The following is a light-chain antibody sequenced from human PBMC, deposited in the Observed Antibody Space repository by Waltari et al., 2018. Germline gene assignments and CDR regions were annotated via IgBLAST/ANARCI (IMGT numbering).Light chain of an antibody. V-gene: IGLV3-1*01. J-gene: IGLJ1*01. CDR3: QAWDIRTANYV. CDR1: NLATKY. CDR2: QDY. Sequence: SYELTQPPSVSVSPGQTAPIPCSGGNLATKYVCWYQQKPGQSPVLVIYQDYIRPSGIPERFSGSNSGNTATLTIGGTQAMDEADYYCQAWDIRTANYVFGTGTKVTVL.